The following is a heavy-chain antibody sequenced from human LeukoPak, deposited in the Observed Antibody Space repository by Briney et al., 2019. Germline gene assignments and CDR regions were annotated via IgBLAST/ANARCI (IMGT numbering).Heavy chain of an antibody. J-gene: IGHJ3*02. Sequence: SETLSLTCTVSGGSISSGLYYWNWIRQPAGKGLEWIGRIHTTGSTNYNPSLKSRVTISLHPSKNQFSLKLSSVTAADTAVYYCARKQLATFEDAFDIWGQGTMVTVSS. CDR1: GGSISSGLYY. CDR3: ARKQLATFEDAFDI. CDR2: IHTTGST. D-gene: IGHD6-13*01. V-gene: IGHV4-61*02.